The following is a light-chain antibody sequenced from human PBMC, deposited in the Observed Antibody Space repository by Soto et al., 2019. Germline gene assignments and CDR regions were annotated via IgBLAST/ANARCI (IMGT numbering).Light chain of an antibody. Sequence: QSALTQPASVSGSPGQSITISCTGAPNYVGNNNQYVSWYQQHPGKATKLMIYEVTNRPAGVSNRFSGSTSGNTSSLTISGLQAEDEADSYCSSYPTSHVVFGGGTQLTVL. V-gene: IGLV2-14*01. CDR2: EVT. J-gene: IGLJ2*01. CDR1: PNYVGNNNQY. CDR3: SSYPTSHVV.